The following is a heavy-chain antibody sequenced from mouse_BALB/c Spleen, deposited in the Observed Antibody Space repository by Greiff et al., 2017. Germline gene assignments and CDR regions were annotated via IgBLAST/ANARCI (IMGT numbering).Heavy chain of an antibody. V-gene: IGHV1-5*01. Sequence: EVQLQQSGTVLVRPGASVKMSCKASGYTFTSYWMNWVKQRPGHGLEWIGAIYPGNSDTSYNQKFKGKAKLTAVTSASTAYMELSSLTNEDSAVYSCAEEAYGRWFADWGQGTPVTVSA. D-gene: IGHD1-1*02. CDR2: IYPGNSDT. CDR1: GYTFTSYW. J-gene: IGHJ3*01. CDR3: AEEAYGRWFAD.